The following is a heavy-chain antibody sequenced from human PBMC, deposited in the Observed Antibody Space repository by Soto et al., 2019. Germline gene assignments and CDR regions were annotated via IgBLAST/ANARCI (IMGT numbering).Heavy chain of an antibody. Sequence: LSETLSLTCTVSGGSISSSSYYWGWIRQPPGKGLEWIGSIYYSGSTYYNPSLKSRVTISVDTSKNQFSLKLSSVTAADTAVYYCARQAIVVVPAAIRGALSNWFDPWGQGTLVTVSS. CDR2: IYYSGST. CDR3: ARQAIVVVPAAIRGALSNWFDP. V-gene: IGHV4-39*01. D-gene: IGHD2-2*01. CDR1: GGSISSSSYY. J-gene: IGHJ5*02.